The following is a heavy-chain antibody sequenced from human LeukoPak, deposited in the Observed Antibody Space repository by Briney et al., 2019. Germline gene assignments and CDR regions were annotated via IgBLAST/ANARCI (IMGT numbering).Heavy chain of an antibody. CDR1: GFTFSSDG. CDR2: IRFDGSNK. D-gene: IGHD1-26*01. J-gene: IGHJ4*02. V-gene: IGHV3-30*02. CDR3: ARGNSGSYWQDWEDH. Sequence: GGSLRLSRAASGFTFSSDGIHWVREAPRRGGEWVALIRFDGSNKYYADSVKGRVTISRDNSKNTLYLQMHSMRVEAMTLSYCARGNSGSYWQDWEDHWGQGTLVTVSS.